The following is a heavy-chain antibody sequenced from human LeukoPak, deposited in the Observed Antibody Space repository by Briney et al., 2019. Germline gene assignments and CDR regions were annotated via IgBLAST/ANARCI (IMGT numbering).Heavy chain of an antibody. CDR3: ARDLGE. V-gene: IGHV3-7*03. D-gene: IGHD3-10*01. CDR1: GFTFSSYW. J-gene: IGHJ4*02. CDR2: IKQDGSEK. Sequence: GGSLRLSCAASGFTFSSYWTSWVRQAPGKGLEWVANIKQDGSEKYYVDSVKGRFTISRDNAKNSLYLQMNSLRADDTAVYYCARDLGEGGQGTLVTVSS.